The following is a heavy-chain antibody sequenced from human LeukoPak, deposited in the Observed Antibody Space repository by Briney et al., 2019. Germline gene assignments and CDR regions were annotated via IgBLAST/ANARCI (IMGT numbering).Heavy chain of an antibody. D-gene: IGHD3-3*01. J-gene: IGHJ5*02. CDR2: INSDGSWT. V-gene: IGHV3-74*01. Sequence: PGGSLRLSCAASGNYWMHWVRQAPGKGLVWVSHINSDGSWTSYADSVKGRFTISRDNAKNSLYLQMNSLRAEDTAVYYCARDSIFGVVTYNWFDPWGQGTLVTVSS. CDR1: GNYW. CDR3: ARDSIFGVVTYNWFDP.